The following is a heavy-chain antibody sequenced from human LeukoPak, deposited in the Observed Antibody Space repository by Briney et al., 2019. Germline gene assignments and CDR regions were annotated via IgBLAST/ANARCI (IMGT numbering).Heavy chain of an antibody. CDR2: IVGSVGST. D-gene: IGHD6-25*01. Sequence: GGSLRLTCAASGFTFSSYAMSWVRQAPGKGLEWVSGIVGSVGSTYYADSVKGRFTISRDDSKNTLFLQMNSLRVEDTGVYYCAKESAAAALNWLDPWGQGTLVTVSS. CDR3: AKESAAAALNWLDP. CDR1: GFTFSSYA. V-gene: IGHV3-23*01. J-gene: IGHJ5*02.